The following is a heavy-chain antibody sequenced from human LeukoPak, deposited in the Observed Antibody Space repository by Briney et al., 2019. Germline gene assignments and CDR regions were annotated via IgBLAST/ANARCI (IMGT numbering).Heavy chain of an antibody. CDR1: GFTFSTYE. J-gene: IGHJ4*02. Sequence: GGSLRLSCAASGFTFSTYEMTWVRQSPGKGLEWVSYISSSGSTIYYADSVKGRFTISRDNARNSLYLQMNSLRAEDTAVYYCARVSWPPGSSWYYFDYWGQGTLVIVSS. CDR3: ARVSWPPGSSWYYFDY. V-gene: IGHV3-48*03. CDR2: ISSSGSTI. D-gene: IGHD3-10*01.